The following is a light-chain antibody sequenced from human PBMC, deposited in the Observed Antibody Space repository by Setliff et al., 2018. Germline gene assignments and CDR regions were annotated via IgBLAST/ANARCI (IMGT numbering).Light chain of an antibody. CDR1: TTDTFGYNY. Sequence: QSVLTQPPSASGSPGQSVTISCTDTTTDTFGYNYVAWYQQHPGKAPKLVIYEVTKRPSGVPDRFSGSKSGNTASLTVSGLQAEDEGDYYCSSYAGSGNVLFGTGTKVTVL. CDR2: EVT. V-gene: IGLV2-8*01. J-gene: IGLJ1*01. CDR3: SSYAGSGNVL.